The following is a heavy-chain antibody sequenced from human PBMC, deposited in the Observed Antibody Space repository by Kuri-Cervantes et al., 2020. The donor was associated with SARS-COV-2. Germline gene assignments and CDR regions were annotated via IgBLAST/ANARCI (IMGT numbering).Heavy chain of an antibody. D-gene: IGHD6-13*01. CDR1: GYSISSGYY. CDR3: ARVTGSSSWYDSRPNHNWFDP. V-gene: IGHV4-38-2*02. CDR2: IYYSGST. Sequence: SETLSLTCTVSGYSISSGYYWGWIRQPPGKGLEWIGSIYYSGSTYYNPSLKSRVTISVDTSKNQFSLKLSSVTAADTAVYYCARVTGSSSWYDSRPNHNWFDPWGQGTLVTVSS. J-gene: IGHJ5*02.